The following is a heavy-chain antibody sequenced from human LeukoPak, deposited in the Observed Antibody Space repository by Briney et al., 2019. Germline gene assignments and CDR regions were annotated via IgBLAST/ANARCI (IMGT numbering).Heavy chain of an antibody. J-gene: IGHJ6*03. V-gene: IGHV1-18*01. CDR1: GYTFTNYG. CDR3: ARARGGEPAMYYMDV. CDR2: ISAYNGNT. Sequence: ASVKVSCKASGYTFTNYGLSWVRQAPGQGLEWMGWISAYNGNTNYAQKLQGRVTMTTDTSTSTAYMELRSLRSDDTAVYYCARARGGEPAMYYMDVWGKGTTVTVSS. D-gene: IGHD1-26*01.